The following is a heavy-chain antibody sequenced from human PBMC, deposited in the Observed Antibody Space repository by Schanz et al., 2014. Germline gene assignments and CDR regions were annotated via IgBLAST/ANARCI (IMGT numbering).Heavy chain of an antibody. Sequence: EVQLVESGGGLVQPGGSLRLSCTASGFTFSDYWMSWVRQAPGKGLEWISYITYNGGTIYYADSVKGRFTISRDNAKNSLYLQMNSLRAEDTAVYYCARKVVATIGGYYDNWGQGTLVTVSS. D-gene: IGHD5-12*01. CDR3: ARKVVATIGGYYDN. J-gene: IGHJ4*02. CDR1: GFTFSDYW. CDR2: ITYNGGTI. V-gene: IGHV3-48*01.